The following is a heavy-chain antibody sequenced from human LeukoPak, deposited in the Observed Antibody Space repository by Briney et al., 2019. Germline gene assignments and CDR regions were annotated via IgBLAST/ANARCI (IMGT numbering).Heavy chain of an antibody. CDR1: GGSISSSSYY. Sequence: PSETLSLTCTVSGGSISSSSYYWGWIRQPPGKGLEWIGSIYYSGSTYYNPSLKSRVTISVDTSKNQFSLKLSSVTAADTAVYYCASAGRRPPFDAFDIWGQGTMVTVSS. V-gene: IGHV4-39*07. J-gene: IGHJ3*02. CDR3: ASAGRRPPFDAFDI. CDR2: IYYSGST.